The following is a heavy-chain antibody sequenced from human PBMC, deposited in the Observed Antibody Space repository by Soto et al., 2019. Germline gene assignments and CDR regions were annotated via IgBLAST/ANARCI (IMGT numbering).Heavy chain of an antibody. CDR3: ARESRGWGLDY. V-gene: IGHV3-30-3*01. CDR2: ISYDGSNK. D-gene: IGHD6-19*01. CDR1: GFTFSSYA. Sequence: QVQLVESGGGVVQPGRSLRLSCAASGFTFSSYAMHWVRQAPGKGLEWVAVISYDGSNKYYADSVKSRFTISRDNSKNTLYLQMNSLRAEDTAVYYCARESRGWGLDYWGQGTLVTVSS. J-gene: IGHJ4*02.